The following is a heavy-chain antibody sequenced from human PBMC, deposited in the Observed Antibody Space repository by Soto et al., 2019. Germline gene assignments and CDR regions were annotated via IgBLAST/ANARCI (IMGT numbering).Heavy chain of an antibody. V-gene: IGHV4-59*12. CDR2: IYYSGST. CDR1: GGSFSSYY. CDR3: VRVRAGNSLVPSFFYY. D-gene: IGHD6-13*01. J-gene: IGHJ4*02. Sequence: PSETLSLTCTVSGGSFSSYYWSWIRQPPGKGLEWIGNIYYSGSTYYNPSLKSRVTISVDTSKNQFSLKLSSVTAADTAVYYCVRVRAGNSLVPSFFYYWGQGILVTVTS.